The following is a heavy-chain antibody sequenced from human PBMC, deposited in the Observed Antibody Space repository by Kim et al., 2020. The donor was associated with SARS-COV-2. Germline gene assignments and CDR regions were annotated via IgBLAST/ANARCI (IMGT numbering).Heavy chain of an antibody. J-gene: IGHJ6*02. Sequence: GSVKGRFTISRENAKNSLYLQMNSLRAGDTAVYYCAREAAAASQLSGMDVWGQGTTVTVSS. CDR3: AREAAAASQLSGMDV. V-gene: IGHV3-13*01. D-gene: IGHD6-13*01.